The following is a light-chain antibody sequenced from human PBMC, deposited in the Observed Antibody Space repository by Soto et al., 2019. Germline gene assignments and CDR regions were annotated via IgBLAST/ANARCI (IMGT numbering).Light chain of an antibody. CDR2: KAS. J-gene: IGKJ4*01. CDR1: QSISSW. Sequence: DIPMTQSPSTLSASVGDRVTITCRASQSISSWLPWYQQKPGKAPKLLIYKASSLESGVPSRFSGSGSGTEFTLTISSLQPDDFATYYCQQYNSYLLTFGGGTKVEIK. CDR3: QQYNSYLLT. V-gene: IGKV1-5*03.